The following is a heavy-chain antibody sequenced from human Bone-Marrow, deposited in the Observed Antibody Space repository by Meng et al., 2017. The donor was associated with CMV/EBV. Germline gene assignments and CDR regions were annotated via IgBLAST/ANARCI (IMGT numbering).Heavy chain of an antibody. J-gene: IGHJ4*02. V-gene: IGHV3-74*01. CDR1: GFTFSSYW. CDR2: INSDGSST. CDR3: ARVAVAGPGNY. D-gene: IGHD6-19*01. Sequence: LSCAASGFTFSSYWLHWVRQAPGKGLVLVSRINSDGSSTSYAASVKGRFTISRYNAKNTLYLQMNSLRAEDTAVYYFARVAVAGPGNYWGQGTLVTVSS.